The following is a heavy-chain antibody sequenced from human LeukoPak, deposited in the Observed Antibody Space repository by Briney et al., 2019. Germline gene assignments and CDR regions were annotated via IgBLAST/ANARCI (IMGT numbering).Heavy chain of an antibody. J-gene: IGHJ4*02. Sequence: SETLSLTCTVSGGSISRYYWSWLRHPPGKGLVWIGYIYYSGSTNYNPSLKSRVTISVDTSKNQFSLKLSSETAADTAVYYCARDWPFFGYWGQGTLVTVSS. CDR2: IYYSGST. V-gene: IGHV4-59*01. CDR3: ARDWPFFGY. CDR1: GGSISRYY. D-gene: IGHD3-10*01.